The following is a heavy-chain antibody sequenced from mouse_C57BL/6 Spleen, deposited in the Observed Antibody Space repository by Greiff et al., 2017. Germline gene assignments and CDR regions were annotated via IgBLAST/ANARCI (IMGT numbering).Heavy chain of an antibody. D-gene: IGHD1-1*01. V-gene: IGHV1-64*01. CDR2: IHPNSGST. J-gene: IGHJ1*03. Sequence: QVQLQQPGAELVKPGASVKLSCKASGHTFTSYWMHWVKQRPGQGLEWIGMIHPNSGSTNYNEKFKSKATLTVDKSSSTAYMQLSSLTSEDSAVYYCARYGSSYDWYFDVWGTGTTVTVSS. CDR1: GHTFTSYW. CDR3: ARYGSSYDWYFDV.